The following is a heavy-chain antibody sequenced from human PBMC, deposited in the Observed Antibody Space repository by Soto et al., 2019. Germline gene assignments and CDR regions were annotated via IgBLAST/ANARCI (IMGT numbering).Heavy chain of an antibody. V-gene: IGHV3-30-3*01. J-gene: IGHJ5*02. CDR1: GFTFSSYA. CDR2: ISYDGSNK. Sequence: GGSLRLSCAASGFTFSSYAMHWVRQAPGKGLEWVAVISYDGSNKYYADSVKGRFTISRDNSKNTLYLQMNSLRAEDTAVYYCARGPHAVLTVTTVQLVPLPNWFDPWGQGTLVTVSS. CDR3: ARGPHAVLTVTTVQLVPLPNWFDP. D-gene: IGHD4-4*01.